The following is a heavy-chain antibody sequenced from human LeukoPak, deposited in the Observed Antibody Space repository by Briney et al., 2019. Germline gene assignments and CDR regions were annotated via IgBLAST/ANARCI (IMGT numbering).Heavy chain of an antibody. D-gene: IGHD1-1*01. CDR3: ARYCTFRTCSGTKFDS. J-gene: IGHJ4*02. CDR1: GFTVSSNY. V-gene: IGHV3-53*01. Sequence: GGSLRLSCAASGFTVSSNYMSWVRQAPGKGLEWVSVIYSGGSTYYADSVKGRFTFSRDNSKNTLYLQMNSLRAEDTAVYYCARYCTFRTCSGTKFDSWGPGTLVTVSS. CDR2: IYSGGST.